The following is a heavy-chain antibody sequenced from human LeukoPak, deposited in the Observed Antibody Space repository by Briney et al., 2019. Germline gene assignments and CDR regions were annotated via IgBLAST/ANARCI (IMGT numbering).Heavy chain of an antibody. Sequence: ASGXXFSSXXXXXXXXXXXXXXEYFSAISSNGGSTYYATSVKGRFTISRDNSKNTLYLQMGSLRAEDMAVYYCARDSGSGSYSGYWGLGTLVTVSS. CDR2: ISSNGGST. CDR1: GXXFSSXX. CDR3: ARDSGSGSYSGY. D-gene: IGHD3-10*01. V-gene: IGHV3-64*01. J-gene: IGHJ4*02.